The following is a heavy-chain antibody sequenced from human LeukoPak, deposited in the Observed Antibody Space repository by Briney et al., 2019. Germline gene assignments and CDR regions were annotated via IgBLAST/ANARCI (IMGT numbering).Heavy chain of an antibody. CDR3: AREMNAFDI. V-gene: IGHV4-34*01. D-gene: IGHD5-24*01. Sequence: SETLSLTCAVYGGSFSGYYWTWIRQHPGKGLQWIGEINHSGSTNYNPSLKSRVTISVDTSKNQFSLKLSSVTAADTAVYYCAREMNAFDIWGQGTMVTVSS. CDR2: INHSGST. J-gene: IGHJ3*02. CDR1: GGSFSGYY.